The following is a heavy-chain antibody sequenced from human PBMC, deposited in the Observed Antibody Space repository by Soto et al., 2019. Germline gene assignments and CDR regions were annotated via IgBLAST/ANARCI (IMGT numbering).Heavy chain of an antibody. CDR1: GFTFSNYE. CDR3: ARESIGCGGDCLDY. Sequence: GGSRRLSCAVSGFTFSNYEWNWVRQAPGKGLEWISYIDTSGDAMFYADSVKGRFAVSRDNTMNSLYLQMNSLRAEDTAAYYCARESIGCGGDCLDYWGQGTLVTVSS. J-gene: IGHJ4*02. D-gene: IGHD2-21*01. V-gene: IGHV3-48*03. CDR2: IDTSGDAM.